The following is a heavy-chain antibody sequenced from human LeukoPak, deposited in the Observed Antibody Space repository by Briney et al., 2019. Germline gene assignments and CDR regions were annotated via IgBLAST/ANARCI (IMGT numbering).Heavy chain of an antibody. V-gene: IGHV3-30*18. D-gene: IGHD1-26*01. CDR1: GFTFSSYG. J-gene: IGHJ3*02. Sequence: QPGRSLRLSCAASGFTFSSYGMHWLRQAPGKGLEWVAVISDDGSNKYYADSVKGRFTISRDQSKNTLYLQMNSLRGEDSAVYYCAKAEAFGGGTLSGAFDIWGQGTMVTVSS. CDR3: AKAEAFGGGTLSGAFDI. CDR2: ISDDGSNK.